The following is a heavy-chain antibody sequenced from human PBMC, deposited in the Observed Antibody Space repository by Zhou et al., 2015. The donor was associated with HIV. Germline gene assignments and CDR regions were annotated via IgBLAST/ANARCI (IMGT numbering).Heavy chain of an antibody. CDR3: ARDRGGRDSSGPWSGTVRSLPGVRVGGPLRFD. CDR1: GGTFSDSE. Sequence: QVQLVQSGTEVKKPGSSVRVSCTASGGTFSDSEISWVRQAPGQGLEWMGGINPLFDIENYAQRFRGRLSITADKSTSAAYMELRSLTSEDAAIYYCARDRGGRDSSGPWSGTVRSLPGVRVGGPLRFD. CDR2: INPLFDIE. D-gene: IGHD6-6*01. V-gene: IGHV1-69*17. J-gene: IGHJ5*02.